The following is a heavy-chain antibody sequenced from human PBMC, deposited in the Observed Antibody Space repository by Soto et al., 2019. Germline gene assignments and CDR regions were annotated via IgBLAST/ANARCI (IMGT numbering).Heavy chain of an antibody. CDR2: IIPIFGTA. D-gene: IGHD3-22*01. V-gene: IGHV1-69*01. Sequence: QVQLVQSGAEVKKPGSSVKVSCKASGGTFSSYAISWVRQAPGQGLEWMGGIIPIFGTANYAQKFQGRVTITADESTSTAYMELSSLRSEDTAVYYCARDMYYYDSSGYYNYYYYGMDVWAKGPRSPSP. CDR1: GGTFSSYA. J-gene: IGHJ6*02. CDR3: ARDMYYYDSSGYYNYYYYGMDV.